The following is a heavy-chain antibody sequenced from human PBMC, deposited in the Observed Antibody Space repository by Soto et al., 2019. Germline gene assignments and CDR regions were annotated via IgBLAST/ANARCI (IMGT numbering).Heavy chain of an antibody. Sequence: SETLSLTCAVYGGSFSGYYWSWIRQPPGKGLEWIGEINHSGSTNYNPSLKSRVTISVDTSKNQFSQKLSSVTAADTAVYYCARGPCSSTSCYAFDIWGQGTMVTVSS. CDR1: GGSFSGYY. CDR3: ARGPCSSTSCYAFDI. CDR2: INHSGST. D-gene: IGHD2-2*01. J-gene: IGHJ3*02. V-gene: IGHV4-34*01.